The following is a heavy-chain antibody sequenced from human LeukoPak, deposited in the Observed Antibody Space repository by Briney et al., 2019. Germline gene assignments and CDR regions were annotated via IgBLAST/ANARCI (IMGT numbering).Heavy chain of an antibody. D-gene: IGHD2-2*01. J-gene: IGHJ3*02. CDR3: ARAPYGSSTSCYGACYAFDI. CDR1: GYTFTSHD. V-gene: IGHV1-2*02. Sequence: ASVKVSCKASGYTFTSHDINWVRQAPGQGFEWMGGINPNSGGTNYAQKFQGRVTMTRDTSISTAYMELSRLRSDDTAVYYCARAPYGSSTSCYGACYAFDIWGEGTMVTVSS. CDR2: INPNSGGT.